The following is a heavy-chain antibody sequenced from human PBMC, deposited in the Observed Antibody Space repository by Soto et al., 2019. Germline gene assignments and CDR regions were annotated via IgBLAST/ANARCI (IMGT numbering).Heavy chain of an antibody. CDR2: FDPEDGET. Sequence: GASVKVSCKVSGYTLTELSMHWVRQAPGKGLEWMGGFDPEDGETIYAQKFQGRVTMTEDTSTDTAYMELSSLRSEDTAVYYCATDIPFLEWLTPFSYWGQGTLVTVSS. CDR1: GYTLTELS. D-gene: IGHD3-3*02. J-gene: IGHJ4*02. CDR3: ATDIPFLEWLTPFSY. V-gene: IGHV1-24*01.